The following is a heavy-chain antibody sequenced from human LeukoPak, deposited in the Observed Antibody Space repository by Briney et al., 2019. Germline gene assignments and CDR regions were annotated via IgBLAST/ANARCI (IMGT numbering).Heavy chain of an antibody. CDR1: GFTFSSYA. CDR3: ARVNEKGVSDYGDLAY. Sequence: GGSLRLSCAASGFTFSSYAMHWVRQAPGKGLEWVAVISYDGSNKYYADSAKGRFTISRDNSKNTLYLQMNSLRAEDTAVYYCARVNEKGVSDYGDLAYWGQGTLVTVSS. CDR2: ISYDGSNK. V-gene: IGHV3-30-3*01. D-gene: IGHD4-17*01. J-gene: IGHJ4*02.